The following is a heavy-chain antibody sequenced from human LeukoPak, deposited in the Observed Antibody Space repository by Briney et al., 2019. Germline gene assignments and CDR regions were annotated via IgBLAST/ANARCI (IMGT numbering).Heavy chain of an antibody. CDR1: GFTFDDYA. Sequence: PGGSLRLSCAASGFTFDDYAMHWVRQAPGKGLEWVSLIGGDGGSTYYADSVKGRFTISRDNSKNSLYLQMNSLRTEDTALYYCAKDRRDYCGGDCYSIEYFQHWGQGTLVTVSS. J-gene: IGHJ1*01. D-gene: IGHD2-21*02. CDR2: IGGDGGST. V-gene: IGHV3-43*02. CDR3: AKDRRDYCGGDCYSIEYFQH.